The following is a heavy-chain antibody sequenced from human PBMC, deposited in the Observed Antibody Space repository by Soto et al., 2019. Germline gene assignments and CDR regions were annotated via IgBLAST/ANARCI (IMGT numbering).Heavy chain of an antibody. CDR2: IIPIFGTA. V-gene: IGHV1-69*06. CDR3: ARDDPMVRGVIMEYYYGMDV. CDR1: GDTISIDA. D-gene: IGHD3-10*01. J-gene: IGHJ6*02. Sequence: SLVNLACKGAGDTISIDAGSWVLHTNEQGLEWMGGIIPIFGTANYAQKFQGRVTITADRSTSTAYMELSSLRSEDTAVYYCARDDPMVRGVIMEYYYGMDVWGQGTTVTVSS.